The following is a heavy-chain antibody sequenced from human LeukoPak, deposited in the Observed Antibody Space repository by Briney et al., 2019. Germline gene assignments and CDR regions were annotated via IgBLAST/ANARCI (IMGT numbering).Heavy chain of an antibody. J-gene: IGHJ6*02. V-gene: IGHV4-31*03. D-gene: IGHD2-2*01. Sequence: SQTLSLTCTVSGVSISSGGHYWSWIRQHPGKGLEWIGYIYYSGSTYYNPSLKSRVTISVDTSKNQFSLKLSSVTAADTAVYYCARFPVVPAATEVYHYYGMDVWGQGTTVTVSS. CDR3: ARFPVVPAATEVYHYYGMDV. CDR2: IYYSGST. CDR1: GVSISSGGHY.